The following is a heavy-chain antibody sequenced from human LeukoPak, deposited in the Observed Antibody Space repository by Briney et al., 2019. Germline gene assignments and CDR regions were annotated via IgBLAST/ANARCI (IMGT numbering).Heavy chain of an antibody. D-gene: IGHD6-13*01. CDR2: IYYSGST. CDR3: ARVLAAAGNNWFDP. CDR1: GGSISSNNYY. V-gene: IGHV4-39*07. Sequence: SKTLSLTCTVSGGSISSNNYYWGWIRQPPGKGLEWIGSIYYSGSTYYNPSLKSRVTISVDTSKNQFSLKLSSVTAADTAVYYCARVLAAAGNNWFDPWGQGTLVTVSS. J-gene: IGHJ5*02.